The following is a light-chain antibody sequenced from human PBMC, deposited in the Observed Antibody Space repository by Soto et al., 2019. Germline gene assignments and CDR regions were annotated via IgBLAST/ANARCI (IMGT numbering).Light chain of an antibody. CDR1: GSDISAYNY. CDR3: SSYASNNFYV. J-gene: IGLJ1*01. CDR2: EVG. V-gene: IGLV2-14*01. Sequence: QSALTQPASVSGSPGQSITLSCTETGSDISAYNYVSWYQQHPGKAPKLMISEVGDRPSGVSNRFSGSKSANTASLTISRLQPEDEADYYCSSYASNNFYVFGTGTKVTGL.